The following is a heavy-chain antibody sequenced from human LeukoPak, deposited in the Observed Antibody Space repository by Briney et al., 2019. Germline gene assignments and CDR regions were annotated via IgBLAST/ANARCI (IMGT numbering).Heavy chain of an antibody. Sequence: ASVKVSCKASGYTFTGYYMHWVRQAPGQGLEWMGGFDPEDGETIYAQKFQGRVTMTEDTSTDTAYMELSSLRSEDTAVYYCATDLYYGSGSLSNWGQGTLVTVSS. CDR3: ATDLYYGSGSLSN. V-gene: IGHV1-24*01. CDR1: GYTFTGYY. D-gene: IGHD3-10*01. CDR2: FDPEDGET. J-gene: IGHJ4*02.